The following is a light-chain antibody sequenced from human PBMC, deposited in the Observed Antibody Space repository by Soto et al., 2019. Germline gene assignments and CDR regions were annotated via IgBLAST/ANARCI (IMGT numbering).Light chain of an antibody. CDR3: QQYGSSPVT. Sequence: EIELTQSPGTLSLSPEERATLSCRASQSVSSSYLAWYQQKPGQAPRLLIYGASSRATGIPDRFSGSGSGTDFTLTISRLEPEDFAVYYWQQYGSSPVTFGQGTKVDI. J-gene: IGKJ1*01. V-gene: IGKV3-20*01. CDR1: QSVSSSY. CDR2: GAS.